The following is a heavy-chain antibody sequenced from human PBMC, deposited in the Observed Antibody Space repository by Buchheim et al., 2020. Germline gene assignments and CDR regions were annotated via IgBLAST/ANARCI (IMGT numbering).Heavy chain of an antibody. CDR1: GGTFSSYA. J-gene: IGHJ4*02. CDR2: IIPIFGTP. Sequence: QVQLVQSGAEVKKPGSSVKVSCKASGGTFSSYAISWVRQAPGQGLEWMGGIIPIFGTPNYAQKFQGRVTITADKSTSTAHMELGSLRSEDTAMYYCARDLPYSGSYDHRNFDYWGQGTL. V-gene: IGHV1-69*06. CDR3: ARDLPYSGSYDHRNFDY. D-gene: IGHD1-26*01.